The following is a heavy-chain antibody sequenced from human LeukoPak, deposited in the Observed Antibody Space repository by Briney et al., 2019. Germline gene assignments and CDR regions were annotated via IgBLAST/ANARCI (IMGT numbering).Heavy chain of an antibody. J-gene: IGHJ4*02. CDR2: ISAYNGNT. CDR3: AKDDNYDSSGYFDY. CDR1: GYTFTSYG. D-gene: IGHD3-22*01. V-gene: IGHV1-18*01. Sequence: ASVNVSCKASGYTFTSYGISWVRQAPGQGLEWMGWISAYNGNTNYAQKLQGRVTMNTDTSTSTVYMGLRSLRSDDTAVYYCAKDDNYDSSGYFDYWGQGTLVTVSS.